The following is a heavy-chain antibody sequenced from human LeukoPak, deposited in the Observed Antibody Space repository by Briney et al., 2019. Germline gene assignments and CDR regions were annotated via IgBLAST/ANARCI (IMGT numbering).Heavy chain of an antibody. CDR2: ISGSGGST. Sequence: PGGSLRLSCAASGFTFSTYAVNWVRQAPGKGLEWVSAISGSGGSTYYADSVKGRFTISRDNSKNTLYLQMNSLRAEDTAVYYCAKDETSQVGATTTYWGQGTLVTVSS. V-gene: IGHV3-23*01. D-gene: IGHD1-26*01. CDR1: GFTFSTYA. CDR3: AKDETSQVGATTTY. J-gene: IGHJ4*02.